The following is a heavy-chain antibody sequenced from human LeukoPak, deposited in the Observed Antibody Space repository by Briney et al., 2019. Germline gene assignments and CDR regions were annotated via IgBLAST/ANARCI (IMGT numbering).Heavy chain of an antibody. CDR1: GYTFTSYD. D-gene: IGHD1-26*01. V-gene: IGHV1-8*01. J-gene: IGHJ6*03. CDR3: ARGGYSGSYYYYMDV. Sequence: GGPVKVSCKASGYTFTSYDINWVRQATGQGLEWMGWMNPNSGNTGYAQKFQGRVTMTRNTSISTAYMELSSLRSEDTAVYYCARGGYSGSYYYYMDVWGKGTTVTVSS. CDR2: MNPNSGNT.